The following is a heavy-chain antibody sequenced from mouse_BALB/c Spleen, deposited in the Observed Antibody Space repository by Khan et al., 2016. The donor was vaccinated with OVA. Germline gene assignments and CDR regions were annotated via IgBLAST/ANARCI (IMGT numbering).Heavy chain of an antibody. D-gene: IGHD3-1*01. CDR2: FSSLAYNF. V-gene: IGHV5-15*02. Sequence: EVELVESGGGLVQPGGSRQLSCAASGFTFSDYGMAWIRQGPGKGAEWITFFSSLAYNFYYAVTVTGRFTISRANAKNTLYLEMNSLKSEDTDMYCSARSGTGGFTYGGQRTLVTVSA. J-gene: IGHJ3*01. CDR1: GFTFSDYG. CDR3: ARSGTGGFTY.